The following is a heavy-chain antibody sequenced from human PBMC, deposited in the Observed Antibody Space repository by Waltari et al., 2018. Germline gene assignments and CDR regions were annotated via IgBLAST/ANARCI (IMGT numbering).Heavy chain of an antibody. D-gene: IGHD5-12*01. CDR3: ARGDWGSGYLEFDY. CDR1: GGSISSGSSY. J-gene: IGHJ4*02. V-gene: IGHV4-61*09. CDR2: IYTSGRT. Sequence: QVQLQESGPGLVKPSQTLSLTCTVSGGSISSGSSYWSWIRQPAGKGLEWIGYIYTSGRTNYYPSLKSRVTKSVDTSKNQFSLKLSSVTAADTAVYYCARGDWGSGYLEFDYWGKGTLVTVSS.